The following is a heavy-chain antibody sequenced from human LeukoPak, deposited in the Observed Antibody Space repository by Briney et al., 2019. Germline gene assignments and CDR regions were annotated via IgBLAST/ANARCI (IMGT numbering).Heavy chain of an antibody. CDR2: INHSGST. Sequence: KPSETLSLTCTVSGYSISSGYYWGWIRQPPGQGLGGIGEINHSGSTNYNPSLKSRVTISVDTSKNHFSLKLSSVTAADTAVYYCASRGYYGSGSYYRNNYYYYYYMDVWGKGTPVTISS. J-gene: IGHJ6*03. V-gene: IGHV4-38-2*02. CDR3: ASRGYYGSGSYYRNNYYYYYYMDV. CDR1: GYSISSGYY. D-gene: IGHD3-10*01.